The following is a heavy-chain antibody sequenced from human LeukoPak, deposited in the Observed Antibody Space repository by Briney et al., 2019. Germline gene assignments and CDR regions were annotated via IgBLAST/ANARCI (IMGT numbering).Heavy chain of an antibody. Sequence: GGSLRLYCAASGFTFSSYGMHWVRQAPGKGLEWVAVIWYDGSNKYYADSVKGRFTISRDNSKNTLYLQMNSLRAGDTAVYYCARGMGLRYFDWFPYGMDVWGQGTTVTVSS. CDR3: ARGMGLRYFDWFPYGMDV. D-gene: IGHD3-9*01. V-gene: IGHV3-33*01. J-gene: IGHJ6*02. CDR1: GFTFSSYG. CDR2: IWYDGSNK.